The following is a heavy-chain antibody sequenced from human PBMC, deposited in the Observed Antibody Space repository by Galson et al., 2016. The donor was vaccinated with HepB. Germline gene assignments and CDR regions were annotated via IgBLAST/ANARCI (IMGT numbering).Heavy chain of an antibody. CDR3: AVTPVTLDVFYYYMDV. CDR2: INAGNGNM. CDR1: GYTFTSYT. J-gene: IGHJ6*03. D-gene: IGHD4-23*01. Sequence: SVKVSCKASGYTFTSYTIHWVRQAPGQRLEWVGWINAGNGNMKYSQNFQGRVTITRDTSASTAYMELSSLSSEDTAVYYCAVTPVTLDVFYYYMDVWGKGTAVTVSS. V-gene: IGHV1-3*01.